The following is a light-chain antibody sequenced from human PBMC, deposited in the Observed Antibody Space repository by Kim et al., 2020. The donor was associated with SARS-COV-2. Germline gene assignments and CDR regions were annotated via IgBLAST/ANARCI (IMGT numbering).Light chain of an antibody. V-gene: IGKV3-20*01. CDR1: ESDGNSV. CDR3: QQYVTVPIT. J-gene: IGKJ4*01. CDR2: DAS. Sequence: SLSPGESATLSCRASESDGNSVAWYQQKPGQAHRLVICDASSRATGISDRFSGSGSGGDFTLTISTLEPEDFGVYYCQQYVTVPITCGGGTKLE.